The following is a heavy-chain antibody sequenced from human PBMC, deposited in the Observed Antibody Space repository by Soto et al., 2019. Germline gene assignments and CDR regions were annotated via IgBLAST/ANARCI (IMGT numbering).Heavy chain of an antibody. CDR3: ATPVVGSSPRPPFDF. CDR1: GYTFSAYY. D-gene: IGHD2-15*01. J-gene: IGHJ4*02. V-gene: IGHV1-2*02. Sequence: ASVKVSCKASGYTFSAYYIHWVRQAPGQGLEWMGWIYPSTGDTNYARKFQGRVTMTRDTSMKTAYMELSGLKSDDTAVYYCATPVVGSSPRPPFDFWGQGTLVTFSS. CDR2: IYPSTGDT.